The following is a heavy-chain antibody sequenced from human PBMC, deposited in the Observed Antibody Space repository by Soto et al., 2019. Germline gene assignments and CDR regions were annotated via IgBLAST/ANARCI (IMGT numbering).Heavy chain of an antibody. CDR1: EFTFSTYA. CDR3: AKPWVPSITDRPPRFDYWGRGTLVTVSSGKLAFDI. CDR2: ISDSGDIT. V-gene: IGHV3-23*01. D-gene: IGHD6-6*01. Sequence: GGSLRLSCAASEFTFSTYAMTWVRQAPGRGLQWVATISDSGDITYYADSVKGRFTISRDNSRDTLYLQMNNLRAEDTALYYCAKPWVPSITDRPPRFDYWGRGTLVTVSSGKLAFDIWGQGTMVTVSS. J-gene: IGHJ3*02.